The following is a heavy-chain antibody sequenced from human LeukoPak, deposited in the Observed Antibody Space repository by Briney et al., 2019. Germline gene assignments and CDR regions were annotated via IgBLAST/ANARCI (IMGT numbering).Heavy chain of an antibody. CDR2: ISGSGSGGST. CDR3: ARVLITRIAAAGTDDI. Sequence: PGGSLRLSCAASGFTFSSSAMSWVRQAPGKGLEWVSNISGSGSGGSTYYADSVKGRFTISRDNAKNSLYLQMNSLRAEDTAVYYCARVLITRIAAAGTDDIWGQGTMVTVSS. CDR1: GFTFSSSA. V-gene: IGHV3-23*01. J-gene: IGHJ3*02. D-gene: IGHD6-13*01.